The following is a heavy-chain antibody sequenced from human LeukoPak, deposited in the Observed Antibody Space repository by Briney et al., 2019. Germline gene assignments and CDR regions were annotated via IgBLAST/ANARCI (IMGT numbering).Heavy chain of an antibody. J-gene: IGHJ4*02. Sequence: SETLSLTCTVSGGSISSSSYYWGWIRQPPGKGLEWIGSIYYSGSTYYNPSLKSRVTISVDTSKNQFSLKLSSVTAADTAVYYCARRNTIQPAYFDYWGQGTLVTVSS. CDR3: ARRNTIQPAYFDY. CDR1: GGSISSSSYY. D-gene: IGHD2-21*01. CDR2: IYYSGST. V-gene: IGHV4-39*01.